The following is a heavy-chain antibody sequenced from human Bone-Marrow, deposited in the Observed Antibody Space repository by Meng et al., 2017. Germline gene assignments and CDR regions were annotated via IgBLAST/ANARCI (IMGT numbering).Heavy chain of an antibody. CDR3: ARKSDYDFWSGYYYYYYGMDV. D-gene: IGHD3-3*01. CDR1: GFTFSSYW. J-gene: IGHJ6*02. CDR2: IWYDGSNK. V-gene: IGHV3-33*08. Sequence: GGSLRLSCAASGFTFSSYWMSWVRQAPGKGLEWVAVIWYDGSNKYYADSVKGRFTISRDNSKNTLYLQMNSLRAEDTAVYYCARKSDYDFWSGYYYYYYGMDVWGQGTTVTVSS.